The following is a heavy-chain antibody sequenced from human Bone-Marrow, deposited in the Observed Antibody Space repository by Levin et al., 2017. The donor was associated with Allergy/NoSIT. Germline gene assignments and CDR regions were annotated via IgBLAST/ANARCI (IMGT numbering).Heavy chain of an antibody. CDR1: GFTFSSYA. Sequence: GGSLRLSCAASGFTFSSYAMHWVRQAPGKGLEWVAVISYDGSNKYYADSVKGRFTISRDNSKNTLYLQMNSLRAEDTAVYYCARDPIAAAGTPGGYYYYYGMDVWGQGTTVTVSS. J-gene: IGHJ6*02. CDR2: ISYDGSNK. V-gene: IGHV3-30-3*01. CDR3: ARDPIAAAGTPGGYYYYYGMDV. D-gene: IGHD6-13*01.